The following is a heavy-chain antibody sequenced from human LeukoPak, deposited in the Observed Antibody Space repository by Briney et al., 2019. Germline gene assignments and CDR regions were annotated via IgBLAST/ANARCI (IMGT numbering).Heavy chain of an antibody. CDR3: ARVPGYCSSTSCFPNWFDP. V-gene: IGHV3-48*04. J-gene: IGHJ5*02. Sequence: GGSLRLSCAASGFTFSSYSMNWVRQAPGKGLEWVSYISSSSSTIYYADSVKGRFTISRDNAKNSLYLQMNSLRAEDTAVYYCARVPGYCSSTSCFPNWFDPWGQGTLVTVSS. D-gene: IGHD2-2*03. CDR1: GFTFSSYS. CDR2: ISSSSSTI.